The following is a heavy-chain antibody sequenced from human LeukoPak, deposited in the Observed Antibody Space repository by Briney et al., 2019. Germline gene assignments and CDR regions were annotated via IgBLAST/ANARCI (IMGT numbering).Heavy chain of an antibody. CDR2: IKPDGSEK. Sequence: PGGSLRHSCVASGFTFSSHHMNWVRQTPGKGLESVATIKPDGSEKYYVDSVKGRFTISRDNAKSSLYLQMNSLRAEDTGVYFCARMSSYCDYWGQGTLVTVSS. CDR3: ARMSSYCDY. J-gene: IGHJ4*02. V-gene: IGHV3-7*01. CDR1: GFTFSSHH. D-gene: IGHD2-2*01.